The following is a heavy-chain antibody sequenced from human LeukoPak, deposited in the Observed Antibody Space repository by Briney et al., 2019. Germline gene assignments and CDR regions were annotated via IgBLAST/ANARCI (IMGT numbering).Heavy chain of an antibody. CDR3: ARSRMVVAAPFDY. Sequence: PGGSLRLSCAASGFTFSSYAMSWVRQAPGKGLEWVSAISGSGGSTYYADSVKGRFTISRDNSKNTLYLQMDSLRAEDTAVYYCARSRMVVAAPFDYWGQGTLVTVSS. J-gene: IGHJ4*02. D-gene: IGHD2-15*01. CDR1: GFTFSSYA. CDR2: ISGSGGST. V-gene: IGHV3-23*01.